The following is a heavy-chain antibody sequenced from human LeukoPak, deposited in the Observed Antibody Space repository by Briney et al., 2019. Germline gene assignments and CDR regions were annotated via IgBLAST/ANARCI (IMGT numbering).Heavy chain of an antibody. Sequence: SETLSLTCTVSGGSISSYYWTWIRQPPGKGLEWIGYIYYTGSANYNPSLKGRVAISVDTSKDRFSLNLSAVTAADTAFYYCAREDRDGYNSRGNWFDPWGQGTLVTVSS. CDR1: GGSISSYY. CDR2: IYYTGSA. V-gene: IGHV4-59*01. CDR3: AREDRDGYNSRGNWFDP. J-gene: IGHJ5*02. D-gene: IGHD5-24*01.